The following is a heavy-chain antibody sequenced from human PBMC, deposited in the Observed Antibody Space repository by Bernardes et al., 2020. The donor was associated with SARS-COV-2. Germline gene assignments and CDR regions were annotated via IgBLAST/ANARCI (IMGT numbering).Heavy chain of an antibody. V-gene: IGHV3-33*08. Sequence: GGSLRLSCVASGFTFSSYGMHWVRQAPGKGLEWVAVIWYDGSSKYYADSVKGRFTISRDNSKNTLYLQMNSLRAEDTAVYYCARDDYPAVAGTWFDYWGQGTLVTVSS. CDR2: IWYDGSSK. CDR1: GFTFSSYG. CDR3: ARDDYPAVAGTWFDY. J-gene: IGHJ4*02. D-gene: IGHD6-19*01.